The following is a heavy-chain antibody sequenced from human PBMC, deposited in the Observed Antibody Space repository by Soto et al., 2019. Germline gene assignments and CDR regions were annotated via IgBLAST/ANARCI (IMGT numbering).Heavy chain of an antibody. D-gene: IGHD1-26*01. J-gene: IGHJ4*02. CDR3: GSGNYFDY. Sequence: ASVKVSCKVSGYTLTELSMHWVRQAPGQGLEWMGGIIPIFGTANYAQKFQGRVTITADESTSTAYMELSSLRSEDTAVYYCGSGNYFDYWGQGTLVTVSS. CDR2: IIPIFGTA. CDR1: GYTLTELS. V-gene: IGHV1-69*13.